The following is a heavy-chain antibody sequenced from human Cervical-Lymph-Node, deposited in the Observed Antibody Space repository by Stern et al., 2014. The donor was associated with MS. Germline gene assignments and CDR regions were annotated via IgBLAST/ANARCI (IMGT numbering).Heavy chain of an antibody. CDR1: GDSISNGSHY. CDR2: MYTSGST. Sequence: VQLVESGPGLVKASQTLSLTCTVSGDSISNGSHYWSWIRQPAGKGLEWIGRMYTSGSTNYNPSLKSRATISVDTSKNQFSLKGRSGTAADTAVYYCARDCRLRRKGAPDAFDIWGQGTMVTVSS. D-gene: IGHD4-17*01. V-gene: IGHV4-61*02. CDR3: ARDCRLRRKGAPDAFDI. J-gene: IGHJ3*02.